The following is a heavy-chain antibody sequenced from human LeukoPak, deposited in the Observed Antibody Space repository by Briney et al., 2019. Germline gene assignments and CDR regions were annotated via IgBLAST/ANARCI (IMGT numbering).Heavy chain of an antibody. CDR2: LYSGGSP. J-gene: IGHJ4*02. D-gene: IGHD6-13*01. V-gene: IGHV3-53*01. Sequence: GGSLRLSCAASGLTVSSKYMSWVRQAPGRGLGWVSVLYSGGSPYYADSVKGRLTISRDNSKNTLYIQMNSLRAEDTAVYYCARALKQQLVQYYFDYWGQGTLVTVSS. CDR1: GLTVSSKY. CDR3: ARALKQQLVQYYFDY.